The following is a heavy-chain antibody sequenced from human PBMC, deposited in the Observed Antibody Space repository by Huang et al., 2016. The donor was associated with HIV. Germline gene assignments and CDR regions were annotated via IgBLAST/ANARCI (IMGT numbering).Heavy chain of an antibody. Sequence: EVQLVQSGAEVKKPGESLTISCKGSGYRFRSNWIGWVRQMPGKGLEWMGIINPGDADTRYSPSFQGQVTISADKSSNTAYLQWSSLKASDTAMYYCARLIGSPSFYYGLYVWGQGTTVTVSS. J-gene: IGHJ6*02. CDR2: INPGDADT. CDR3: ARLIGSPSFYYGLYV. CDR1: GYRFRSNW. V-gene: IGHV5-51*01. D-gene: IGHD3-10*01.